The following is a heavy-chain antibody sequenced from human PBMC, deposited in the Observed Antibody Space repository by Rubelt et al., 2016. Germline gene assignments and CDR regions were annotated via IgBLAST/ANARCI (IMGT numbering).Heavy chain of an antibody. V-gene: IGHV3-7*02. CDR3: DVYSYGYV. Sequence: GGSLRLSCAASGFSFSSSWMTWVRQAPGKGLEWVANIKQDGTEKYYVDSVKGRFTISRDNAKNTLYLQMNSLRAEDTAMYYCDVYSYGYVGGPGSLVTVSS. CDR1: GFSFSSSW. J-gene: IGHJ4*02. D-gene: IGHD5-18*01. CDR2: IKQDGTEK.